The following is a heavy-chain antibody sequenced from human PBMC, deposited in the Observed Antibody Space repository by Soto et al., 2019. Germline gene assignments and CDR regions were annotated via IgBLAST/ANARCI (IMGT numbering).Heavy chain of an antibody. D-gene: IGHD3-22*01. Sequence: QVQLVQSGAEVKKPGASVKVSCKASGYTFTSYGISWVRQAPGQGLEWMGWISTHNGNTNYAQKLQGRVTMTTDTSTSTAYRELRSLRSDDTAVYYCARGPPSYYDSSGYYKYFDYWGQGTLVTVSS. CDR2: ISTHNGNT. J-gene: IGHJ4*02. V-gene: IGHV1-18*01. CDR3: ARGPPSYYDSSGYYKYFDY. CDR1: GYTFTSYG.